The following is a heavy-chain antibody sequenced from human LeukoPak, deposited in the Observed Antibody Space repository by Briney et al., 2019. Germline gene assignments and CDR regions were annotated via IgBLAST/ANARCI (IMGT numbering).Heavy chain of an antibody. CDR2: FDPEDGET. D-gene: IGHD1-26*01. J-gene: IGHJ5*02. Sequence: ASVKVSCKVSGYTLTELSMHWVRQAPGKGLEWMGGFDPEDGETIYAQKFQGRVTMTEGTSTDAAYMELSSLRSEDTAVYYCATDTYSGSYRWFDPWVQGTLVTVSS. V-gene: IGHV1-24*01. CDR1: GYTLTELS. CDR3: ATDTYSGSYRWFDP.